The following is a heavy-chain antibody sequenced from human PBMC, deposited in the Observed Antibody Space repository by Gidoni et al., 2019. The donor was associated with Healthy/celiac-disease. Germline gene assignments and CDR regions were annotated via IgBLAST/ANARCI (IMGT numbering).Heavy chain of an antibody. D-gene: IGHD2-15*01. V-gene: IGHV4-31*03. J-gene: IGHJ4*02. CDR2: IYYSGST. CDR3: ARDSGHCSGGSCYWVFDY. Sequence: QVQLQESGPGLVKPSQTLSLTCPVSGGSISSGGYSCSWIRQHPGKGLEWIGYIYYSGSTYYNPSLKSRVTISVDTSKNQFSLKLSSVTAADTAVYYCARDSGHCSGGSCYWVFDYWGQGTLVTVSS. CDR1: GGSISSGGYS.